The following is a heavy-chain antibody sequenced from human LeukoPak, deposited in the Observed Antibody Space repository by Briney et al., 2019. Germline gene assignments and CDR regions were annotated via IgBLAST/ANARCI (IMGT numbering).Heavy chain of an antibody. Sequence: GGSLRLSCAASGFTFSSYSMNWVGQAAGKGLEGVACISSSSSTIYYADSVKGRFTISRDNAKNPLYLQMNSLRAEDTAVYYCAREPHYDFWSGYAHFDIWGQGTMVTVSS. CDR1: GFTFSSYS. V-gene: IGHV3-48*01. D-gene: IGHD3-3*01. CDR2: ISSSSSTI. CDR3: AREPHYDFWSGYAHFDI. J-gene: IGHJ3*02.